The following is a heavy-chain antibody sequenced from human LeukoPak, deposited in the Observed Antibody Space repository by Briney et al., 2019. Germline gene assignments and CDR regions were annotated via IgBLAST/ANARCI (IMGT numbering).Heavy chain of an antibody. V-gene: IGHV4-30-2*01. J-gene: IGHJ3*02. CDR1: GGSISSGGYS. D-gene: IGHD4-17*01. Sequence: SQTLSLTCAVSGGSISSGGYSWSWIRQPPGKGLEWIGYIYHSGSTYYNPSLKSRVTISVDRSKNQFSLKLSSVTAADTAVYYCARGAYDYGDYGAFDIWGQGTMVTVSS. CDR2: IYHSGST. CDR3: ARGAYDYGDYGAFDI.